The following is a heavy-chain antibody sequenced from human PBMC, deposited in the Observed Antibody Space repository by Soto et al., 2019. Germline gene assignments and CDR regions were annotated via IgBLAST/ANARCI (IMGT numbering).Heavy chain of an antibody. CDR3: ARDGYCISTSCYGYYYYYYGMDV. Sequence: SETLSLTCTVSGGSISSSNWWSWVRQPPGKGLEWIGEIYHSGSTNYNPSLKSRVTISVDKSKNQFSLKLSSVTAADTAVYYCARDGYCISTSCYGYYYYYYGMDVWGQGTTVTVSS. CDR1: GGSISSSNW. D-gene: IGHD2-2*03. CDR2: IYHSGST. V-gene: IGHV4-4*02. J-gene: IGHJ6*02.